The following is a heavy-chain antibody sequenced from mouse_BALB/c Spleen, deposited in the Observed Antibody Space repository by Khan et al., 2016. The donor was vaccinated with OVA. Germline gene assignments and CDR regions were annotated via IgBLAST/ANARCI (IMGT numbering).Heavy chain of an antibody. D-gene: IGHD1-1*01. CDR3: ARDYGSSYYYFDY. CDR2: ISYSGST. V-gene: IGHV3-2*02. Sequence: EVQLQESGPGLVKPSQSLSLTCTVTGYSITSDYAWNWIRQFPGNKLEWMGYISYSGSTSYNPSLKSRISITRDTSKNQFFLQLNSVTTEDTATYYCARDYGSSYYYFDYWGQGTTLIVSS. CDR1: GYSITSDYA. J-gene: IGHJ2*01.